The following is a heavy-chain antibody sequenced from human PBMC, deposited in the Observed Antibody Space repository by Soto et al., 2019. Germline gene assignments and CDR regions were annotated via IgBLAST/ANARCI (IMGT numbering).Heavy chain of an antibody. V-gene: IGHV3-74*01. Sequence: GESLKISCAASGFTLSHNWMHWVRQGPGKGLEWVSRIDSDGTSTTYADSVKGRFTISRDNAKNTLYLQMNSLRAEDTAVYYCARFGTYYDSSGFAYWGQGTLVTVSS. CDR1: GFTLSHNW. J-gene: IGHJ4*02. CDR2: IDSDGTST. D-gene: IGHD3-22*01. CDR3: ARFGTYYDSSGFAY.